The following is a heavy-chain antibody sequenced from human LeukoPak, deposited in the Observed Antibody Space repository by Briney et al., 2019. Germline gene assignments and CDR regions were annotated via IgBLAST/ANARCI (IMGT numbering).Heavy chain of an antibody. V-gene: IGHV1-18*01. Sequence: ASVKVSCKTSGYTFPNYDIYWVRQAPGQGLECMGWISGYNGNTNYAQKLQGRVTMTTDTSTSTAYMELRSLRSDDTAVYYCARSPPYTVTTLDYWGQGTLVTVSS. J-gene: IGHJ4*02. CDR1: GYTFPNYD. CDR3: ARSPPYTVTTLDY. CDR2: ISGYNGNT. D-gene: IGHD4-17*01.